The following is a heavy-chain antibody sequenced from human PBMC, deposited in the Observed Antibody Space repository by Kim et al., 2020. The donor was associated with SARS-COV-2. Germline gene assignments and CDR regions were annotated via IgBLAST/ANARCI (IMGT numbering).Heavy chain of an antibody. CDR3: ARGNYYESMSLSDYYNGMDV. D-gene: IGHD3-22*01. V-gene: IGHV3-30-3*01. CDR2: ISFDGRNK. CDR1: GVSFDSSA. Sequence: GGSLRLSCAASGVSFDSSAMNWVRQAPGKGLEWVAVISFDGRNKAYADSVKGRFTISRDNSKSTLHLQMNSLRVEDTAVYYCARGNYYESMSLSDYYNGMDVWGQGTTVTVSS. J-gene: IGHJ6*02.